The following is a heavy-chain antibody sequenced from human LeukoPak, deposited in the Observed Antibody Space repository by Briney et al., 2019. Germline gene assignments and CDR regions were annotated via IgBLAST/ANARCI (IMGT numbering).Heavy chain of an antibody. D-gene: IGHD3-10*01. CDR3: ARNGRVRRVVKDLFEY. CDR2: VSPYNGNT. CDR1: GYTFTDYD. Sequence: ASVKVSCKTSGYTFTDYDITWVRQAPGQGLEWMGRVSPYNGNTYYSQRFQGRVTITKDTSTGTAYMDLRNLRDDDTAMYYCARNGRVRRVVKDLFEYWGQGTLVAVSS. V-gene: IGHV1-18*01. J-gene: IGHJ4*02.